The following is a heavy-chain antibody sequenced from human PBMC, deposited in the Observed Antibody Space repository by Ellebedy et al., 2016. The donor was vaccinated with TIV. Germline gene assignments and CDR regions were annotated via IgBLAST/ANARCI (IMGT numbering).Heavy chain of an antibody. J-gene: IGHJ5*02. CDR1: GYTFTSYD. CDR3: ARAPLRWFGIPEKNWFDP. CDR2: MNPNSGNT. V-gene: IGHV1-8*01. Sequence: ASVKVSCXASGYTFTSYDINWVRQATGQGLEWMGWMNPNSGNTSYAQKFQGRVTMTRNTSISTAYMELSSLRSEDTAVYYCARAPLRWFGIPEKNWFDPWGQGTLVTVSS. D-gene: IGHD3-10*01.